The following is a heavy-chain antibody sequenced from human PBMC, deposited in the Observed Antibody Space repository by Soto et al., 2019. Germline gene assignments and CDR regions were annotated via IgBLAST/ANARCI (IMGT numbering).Heavy chain of an antibody. CDR1: GYTFTCYY. D-gene: IGHD2-2*01. CDR3: AREPWDIVVVQAALGGGMDV. J-gene: IGHJ6*02. CDR2: INPNSGGT. V-gene: IGHV1-2*02. Sequence: ASVKVSCKASGYTFTCYYMHWVRQAPGQGLEWMGWINPNSGGTNYAQKFQGRLTMTRDTSISTAYMELSRLRSDDTAVYYWAREPWDIVVVQAALGGGMDVWGQGTTVTVS.